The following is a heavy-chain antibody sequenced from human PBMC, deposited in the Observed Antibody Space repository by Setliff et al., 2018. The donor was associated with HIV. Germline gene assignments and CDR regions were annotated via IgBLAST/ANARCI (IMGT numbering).Heavy chain of an antibody. D-gene: IGHD1-1*01. CDR3: ARVGVRNWNDDGIDY. CDR2: IFYSGDA. CDR1: GDSISSGGYY. J-gene: IGHJ4*02. V-gene: IGHV4-39*01. Sequence: PSETLSLTCTVSGDSISSGGYYWGWVRQAPGKGLEWIGSIFYSGDAHYNPSLKRRVTITVDTSKNQLSLKVRSVTAADTALYYCARVGVRNWNDDGIDYWGQGTLVTVSS.